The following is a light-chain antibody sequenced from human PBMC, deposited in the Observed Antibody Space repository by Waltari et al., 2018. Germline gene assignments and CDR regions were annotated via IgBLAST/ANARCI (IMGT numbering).Light chain of an antibody. Sequence: SALTQPASMSGYPGQSITISCTGTNRDIGLYDYVSWHQQHPGKAPKLIISDVSKRPSGVPARFSGSVSGYTAPLTISGLQAEDEADYYCSSYTATDTYVFGSGTTVIVL. CDR3: SSYTATDTYV. J-gene: IGLJ1*01. V-gene: IGLV2-14*03. CDR2: DVS. CDR1: NRDIGLYDY.